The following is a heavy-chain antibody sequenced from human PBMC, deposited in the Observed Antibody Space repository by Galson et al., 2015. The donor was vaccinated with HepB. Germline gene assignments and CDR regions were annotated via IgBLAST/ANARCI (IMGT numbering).Heavy chain of an antibody. J-gene: IGHJ6*03. V-gene: IGHV1-69*10. CDR3: ARRGKDYDSHYYYYYMDV. D-gene: IGHD5-12*01. Sequence: SVKVSCKASGGTFSSYAISWVRQAPGQGLEWMGGIIPILGIANYAQKFQGRVTITADKSTSTAYMELSSLRSEDTAVYYCARRGKDYDSHYYYYYMDVWGKGTTVTVSS. CDR2: IIPILGIA. CDR1: GGTFSSYA.